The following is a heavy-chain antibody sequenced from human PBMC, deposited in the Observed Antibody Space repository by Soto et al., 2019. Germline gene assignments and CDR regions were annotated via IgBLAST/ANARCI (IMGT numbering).Heavy chain of an antibody. CDR3: ARDGGVYDYSPFDY. CDR1: GGTFSSYA. Sequence: SVKVSCKASGGTFSSYAISWVRQAPGQGLEWMGGIIPIFGTADYAQKLQGRVTITADESTSTAYMELSSLRSEDTAVYYCARDGGVYDYSPFDYWGQGTLVTVSS. CDR2: IIPIFGTA. V-gene: IGHV1-69*13. D-gene: IGHD4-4*01. J-gene: IGHJ4*02.